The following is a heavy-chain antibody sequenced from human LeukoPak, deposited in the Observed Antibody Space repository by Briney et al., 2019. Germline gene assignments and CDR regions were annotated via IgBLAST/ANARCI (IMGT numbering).Heavy chain of an antibody. Sequence: SQTLSLTCAISGDSVSSNSAAWNWIRQSPSRGLEWLGRTYYRSKWYNDYAVSVKSRITINPDTSKNQFSLQLNSVTPEDTAVYYCARGQKLAYYYYYYMDVWGKGTTVTVSS. D-gene: IGHD6-6*01. CDR3: ARGQKLAYYYYYYMDV. V-gene: IGHV6-1*01. CDR2: TYYRSKWYN. J-gene: IGHJ6*03. CDR1: GDSVSSNSAA.